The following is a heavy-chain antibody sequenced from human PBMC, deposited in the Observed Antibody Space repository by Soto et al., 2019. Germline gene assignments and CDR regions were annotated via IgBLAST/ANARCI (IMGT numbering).Heavy chain of an antibody. J-gene: IGHJ4*02. Sequence: SETLSLTCAVYGGSFSGYYWSWIRQPPGKGLEWIGYIYYSGSTNYNPSLKSRVTISVDTSKNQFSLKLSSVTAADTALYYCARRYGWLYFDYWGQGSLVTVS. V-gene: IGHV4-59*08. CDR3: ARRYGWLYFDY. CDR1: GGSFSGYY. D-gene: IGHD3-10*01. CDR2: IYYSGST.